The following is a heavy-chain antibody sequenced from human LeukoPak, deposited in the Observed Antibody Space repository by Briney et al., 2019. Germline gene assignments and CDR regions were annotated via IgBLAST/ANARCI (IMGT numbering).Heavy chain of an antibody. Sequence: GGSLRLSCAASGFTVSSNYMNWVRQAPGKGLEWVSVIYSGGSTYYADSVKGRFTISRDNSKNTLYLQMNSLRAEDTADYYCAELGITMIGGVWGKGTTVTISS. J-gene: IGHJ6*04. CDR3: AELGITMIGGV. V-gene: IGHV3-53*01. D-gene: IGHD3-10*02. CDR1: GFTVSSNY. CDR2: IYSGGST.